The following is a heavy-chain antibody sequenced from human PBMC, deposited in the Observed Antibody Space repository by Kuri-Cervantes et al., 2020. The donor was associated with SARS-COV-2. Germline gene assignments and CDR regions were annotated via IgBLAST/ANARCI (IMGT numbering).Heavy chain of an antibody. CDR2: ISWNSGSI. J-gene: IGHJ6*03. Sequence: GESLKISCAACGFTFSSYAMSWVRQAPGKGLEWVSGISWNSGSIGYADSVKGRFTISRDTFENTMYLQMNSLRAEDTAVYYCAKKESGYYSAMDVWGKGTTVTVSS. CDR3: AKKESGYYSAMDV. V-gene: IGHV3-23*01. CDR1: GFTFSSYA. D-gene: IGHD3-3*01.